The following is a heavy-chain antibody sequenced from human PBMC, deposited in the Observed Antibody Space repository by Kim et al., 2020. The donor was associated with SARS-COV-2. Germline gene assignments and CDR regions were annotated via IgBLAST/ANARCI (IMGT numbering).Heavy chain of an antibody. V-gene: IGHV4-34*01. D-gene: IGHD3-22*01. Sequence: SETLSLTCAVYGGSFSGYYWSWIRQPPGKGLEWIGEINHSGSTNYNPSLKSRVTISVDTSKNQFSLKLSSVTAADTAVYYCARGLYYYDSSGNPSRGYF. CDR1: GGSFSGYY. CDR3: ARGLYYYDSSGNPSRGYF. J-gene: IGHJ1*01. CDR2: INHSGST.